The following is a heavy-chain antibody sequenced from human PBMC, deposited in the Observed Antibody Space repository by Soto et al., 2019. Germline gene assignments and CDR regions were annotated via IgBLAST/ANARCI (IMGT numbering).Heavy chain of an antibody. CDR3: ARVVHYYGSWSYYGPYFDY. V-gene: IGHV3-11*05. D-gene: IGHD3-10*01. CDR2: ISSSSSYT. J-gene: IGHJ4*02. CDR1: GFTFSDYY. Sequence: NPGGSLRLSCAASGFTFSDYYMSWIRQAPGKGLEWVSYISSSSSYTNYADSVKGRFTISRDNAKNSLYLQMNSLRAEDTAVYYCARVVHYYGSWSYYGPYFDYWGQGTLVTVSS.